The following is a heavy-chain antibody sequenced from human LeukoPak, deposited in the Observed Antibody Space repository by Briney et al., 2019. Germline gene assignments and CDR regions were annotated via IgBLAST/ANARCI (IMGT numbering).Heavy chain of an antibody. Sequence: GGSLRLSCAASGFTFSSYWMSWVRQTPGKGLEWVANIKQGGSEKYYVDSVKGRFTISRDNAKNSLYLQMNSLRAEDTAVYYCARTAADYYYYYGMDVWGQGTTVTVSS. CDR1: GFTFSSYW. D-gene: IGHD6-13*01. J-gene: IGHJ6*02. V-gene: IGHV3-7*01. CDR3: ARTAADYYYYYGMDV. CDR2: IKQGGSEK.